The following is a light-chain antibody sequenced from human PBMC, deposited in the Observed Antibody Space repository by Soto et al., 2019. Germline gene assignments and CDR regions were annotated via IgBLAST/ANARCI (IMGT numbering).Light chain of an antibody. CDR2: GNS. Sequence: QSVLTQPPSVSGAPGQRVTISCTGSSSNIGAGYDVHWYQQLPGTAPKLLIYGNSNRPSGVPDRFSGSKSGTSASLAITGLQAEDEADYSCQSYDSSLSGRDVFGTGTKLTVL. CDR1: SSNIGAGYD. J-gene: IGLJ1*01. V-gene: IGLV1-40*01. CDR3: QSYDSSLSGRDV.